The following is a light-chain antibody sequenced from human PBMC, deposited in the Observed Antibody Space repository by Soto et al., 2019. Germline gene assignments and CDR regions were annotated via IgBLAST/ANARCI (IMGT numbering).Light chain of an antibody. CDR3: QQYNNWPPWT. V-gene: IGKV3-15*01. J-gene: IGKJ1*01. Sequence: EIVMTQSPATLSVSPGERATLSCRASQSVSSNLAWYQQKPGQAPRLLIYGASTRATGIPVRFSGSGSGTDITLTISSLQSEDFAVYYCQQYNNWPPWTFGRGTKVEIK. CDR1: QSVSSN. CDR2: GAS.